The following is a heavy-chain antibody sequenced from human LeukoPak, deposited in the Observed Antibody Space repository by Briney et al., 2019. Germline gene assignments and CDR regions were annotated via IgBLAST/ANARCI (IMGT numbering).Heavy chain of an antibody. D-gene: IGHD1-26*01. CDR1: GASISGSNYY. J-gene: IGHJ4*02. CDR2: IYSSGST. V-gene: IGHV4-39*01. Sequence: PSETLSLTCAVSGASISGSNYYWGWIRQPPGKGLEWIGNIYSSGSTYYNASLQSRVTISIDTSKNQFSLRLNSVTAADTAMYYCAKSGGYGLIDYWGQGTRVTVSS. CDR3: AKSGGYGLIDY.